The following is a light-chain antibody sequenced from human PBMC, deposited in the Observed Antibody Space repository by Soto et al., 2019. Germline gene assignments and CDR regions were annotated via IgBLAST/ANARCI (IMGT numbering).Light chain of an antibody. CDR1: SSDVGGYNY. Sequence: QSALTQPRSVSGSRGQSVTISCTGTSSDVGGYNYVSWYQQHPGKAPKLMIYDVSKRPSGVPDRFSGSKSGNTASLTISGLQAEDEADCYCCSYAGSYTWVFGGGIKVTVL. CDR3: CSYAGSYTWV. CDR2: DVS. V-gene: IGLV2-11*01. J-gene: IGLJ3*02.